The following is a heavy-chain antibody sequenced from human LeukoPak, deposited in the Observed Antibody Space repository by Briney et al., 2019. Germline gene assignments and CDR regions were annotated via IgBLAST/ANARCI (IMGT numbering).Heavy chain of an antibody. D-gene: IGHD3-3*01. J-gene: IGHJ4*02. Sequence: PGGPLDPPGQASGFPLSNAWMSWAGKAPGKGREWVGRIKSKVDGGTTDYAVPVKGRFTISRDDSQNTLNLQMNSLKTEGTAVYYCTTVRFVGCFHFDSWGQGTLVTVSS. CDR3: TTVRFVGCFHFDS. V-gene: IGHV3-15*01. CDR2: IKSKVDGGTT. CDR1: GFPLSNAW.